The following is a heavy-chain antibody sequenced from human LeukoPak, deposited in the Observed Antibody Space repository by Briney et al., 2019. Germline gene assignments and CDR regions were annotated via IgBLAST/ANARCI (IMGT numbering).Heavy chain of an antibody. V-gene: IGHV3-9*01. J-gene: IGHJ4*02. CDR3: AKAPGGRYSGSYLDY. Sequence: GGSLRLSCAASGFTFDDYAMHWVRQAPGKGLEWVSGISWNSGSIGYADSVKGRFTISRDNAKNSLYLQMNSLRAEDTALYYCAKAPGGRYSGSYLDYRGQGTLVTVSS. CDR2: ISWNSGSI. CDR1: GFTFDDYA. D-gene: IGHD1-26*01.